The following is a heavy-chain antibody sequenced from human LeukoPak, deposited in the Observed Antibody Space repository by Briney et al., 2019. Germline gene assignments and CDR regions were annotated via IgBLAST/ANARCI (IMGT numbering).Heavy chain of an antibody. CDR1: GGSISSYY. CDR3: ARLGRSPNWFDP. Sequence: SETLSLTCTVSGGSISSYYWSWLRQPPGKGLEWIGYIYYSGSTNYNPSLKSRVTISVDTSKNQFSLKLSSVTAADTAVYYCARLGRSPNWFDPWGQGTLVTVSS. CDR2: IYYSGST. J-gene: IGHJ5*02. V-gene: IGHV4-59*08.